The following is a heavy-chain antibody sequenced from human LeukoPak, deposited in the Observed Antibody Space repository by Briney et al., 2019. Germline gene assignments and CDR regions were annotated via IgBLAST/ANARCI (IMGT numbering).Heavy chain of an antibody. V-gene: IGHV5-51*01. Sequence: GESLKISCKGSGYRFTSYWIGWVRQLPGKGVEWMGIIYPGDSDTRYSPSFQGQVTISVDKSFSTAYLQWRGLKASDTGIYSCARRKVSGDPDIWGQGTMVTVSS. CDR2: IYPGDSDT. J-gene: IGHJ3*02. CDR1: GYRFTSYW. D-gene: IGHD6-19*01. CDR3: ARRKVSGDPDI.